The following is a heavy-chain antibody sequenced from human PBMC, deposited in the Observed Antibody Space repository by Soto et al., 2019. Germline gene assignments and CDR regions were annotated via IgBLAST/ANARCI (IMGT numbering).Heavy chain of an antibody. CDR3: ARSTVDTAIDYYYYGLDV. V-gene: IGHV4-61*01. J-gene: IGHJ6*02. CDR2: IYYTWTT. D-gene: IGHD5-18*01. CDR1: GGSVSSDTYY. Sequence: PSEPLSLTCTVSGGSVSSDTYYLSCIRLPSGKGLEWIGYIYYTWTTNYNPSLKSRVIISIATSKNQFSLQLNYVTAADTAVYYWARSTVDTAIDYYYYGLDVWGQGTTVTVS.